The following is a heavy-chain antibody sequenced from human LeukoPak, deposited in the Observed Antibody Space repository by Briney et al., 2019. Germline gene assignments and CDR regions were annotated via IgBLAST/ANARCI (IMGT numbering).Heavy chain of an antibody. CDR2: IYYSGST. Sequence: SETLSLTCTVSGGSISSYYRSWIRQPPGKGLEWIGYIYYSGSTNYNPSLKSRVTISVDTSKNQFSLKLSSVTAADTAVYYCAREPTVTDPFDYWGQGTLVTVSS. V-gene: IGHV4-59*01. CDR3: AREPTVTDPFDY. J-gene: IGHJ4*02. CDR1: GGSISSYY. D-gene: IGHD4-17*01.